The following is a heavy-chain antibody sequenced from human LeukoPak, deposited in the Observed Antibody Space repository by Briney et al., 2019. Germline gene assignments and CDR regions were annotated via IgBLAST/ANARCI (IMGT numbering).Heavy chain of an antibody. CDR3: ARGTVTTPPYYYGLDV. CDR2: INTYNGDT. V-gene: IGHV1-18*01. CDR1: GYTFTSHG. D-gene: IGHD4-17*01. Sequence: ASVKVSCKASGYTFTSHGITWVRQAPGQGLEWMGRINTYNGDTDYAQNFQGRVTMTTGTSTTTAYLDLRSLRSDDTAVYYCARGTVTTPPYYYGLDVWGQGTTVTVS. J-gene: IGHJ6*02.